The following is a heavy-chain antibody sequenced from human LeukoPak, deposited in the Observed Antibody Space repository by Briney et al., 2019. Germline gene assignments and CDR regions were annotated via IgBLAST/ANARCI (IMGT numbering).Heavy chain of an antibody. D-gene: IGHD2-21*02. CDR3: AKDGPTAIPSWFDP. V-gene: IGHV3-23*01. CDR1: GFTFSNHA. Sequence: GGSLRLSCAASGFTFSNHAMSWVRQAPGRGLEWVSLISSSGGSTYYAGSVKGRFTISRDNSKSTLYLQMNSLRAEDTAIYYCAKDGPTAIPSWFDPWGQGTLVTVSS. CDR2: ISSSGGST. J-gene: IGHJ5*02.